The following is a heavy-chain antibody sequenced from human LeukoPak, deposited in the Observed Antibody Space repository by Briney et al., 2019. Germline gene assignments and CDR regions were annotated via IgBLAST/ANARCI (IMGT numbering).Heavy chain of an antibody. CDR2: INPDGGST. Sequence: ASVKVSCKASGNTFTSSRMHWVRQAPGQGLERVGVINPDGGSTAYAQKFQGRVAMTRDTSTNTVYMDLASLTSEDTAAYYCTRDLVGPTGFAYWGQGTLVTVSS. J-gene: IGHJ4*02. V-gene: IGHV1-46*01. D-gene: IGHD1-26*01. CDR3: TRDLVGPTGFAY. CDR1: GNTFTSSR.